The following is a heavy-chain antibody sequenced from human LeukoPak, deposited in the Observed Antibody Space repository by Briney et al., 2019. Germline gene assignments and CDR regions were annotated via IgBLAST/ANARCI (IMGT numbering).Heavy chain of an antibody. CDR3: ARLSADYYDSSGYWPHYFDY. CDR1: GGSISSSNW. J-gene: IGHJ4*02. V-gene: IGHV4-4*02. D-gene: IGHD3-22*01. CDR2: IYHSGST. Sequence: SGTLSLTCAVSGGSISSSNWWSWVRQPPGKGLEWIGEIYHSGSTNYNPSLKSRVTISVDKSKNQFSLKLSSVTAADTAVYYCARLSADYYDSSGYWPHYFDYWGQGTLVTVSS.